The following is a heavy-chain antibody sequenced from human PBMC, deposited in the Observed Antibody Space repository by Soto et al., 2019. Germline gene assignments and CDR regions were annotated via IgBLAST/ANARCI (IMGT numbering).Heavy chain of an antibody. CDR1: GGSFSGYY. CDR2: INHSGST. CDR3: ARARVFDYNYDFWSGNPAGYYYYGMDV. Sequence: PSETLSLTCAVYGGSFSGYYWSWIRQPPGKGLEWIGEINHSGSTNYNPSLKSRVTISVDTSKNQFSLKLCSVTAADTDVYYCARARVFDYNYDFWSGNPAGYYYYGMDVWGQGTTVTVSS. D-gene: IGHD3-3*01. J-gene: IGHJ6*02. V-gene: IGHV4-34*01.